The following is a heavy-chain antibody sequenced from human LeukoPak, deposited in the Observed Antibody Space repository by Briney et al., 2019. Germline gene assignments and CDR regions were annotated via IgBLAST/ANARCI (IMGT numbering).Heavy chain of an antibody. J-gene: IGHJ6*03. CDR2: INHSGST. CDR1: GGSFSGYY. Sequence: SETLSLTCAVYGGSFSGYYWSWLRQPPGKGLEWLGEINHSGSTNYNPSLKSRVTISVDTSKNQFSLKLSSVTAADTAVYYCARSYCSSTSCYAAYYYYMDVWGKGTTVTVSS. D-gene: IGHD2-2*01. V-gene: IGHV4-34*01. CDR3: ARSYCSSTSCYAAYYYYMDV.